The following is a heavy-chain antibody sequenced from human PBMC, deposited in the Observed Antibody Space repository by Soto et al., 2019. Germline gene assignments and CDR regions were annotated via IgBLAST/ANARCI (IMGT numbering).Heavy chain of an antibody. CDR1: GCAFTSYG. V-gene: IGHV1-18*01. CDR3: AVLTMGRGVMPYYYYGMEV. J-gene: IGHJ6*01. D-gene: IGHD3-10*01. CDR2: ISAYDGNT. Sequence: ASVKVSCKASGCAFTSYGISWVGQAPLQVLEWMGCISAYDGNTKYAQKLQGRVTMTTDTSTSTAYMELMSLRSDDTAVYYCAVLTMGRGVMPYYYYGMEVWGQGTMVTASS.